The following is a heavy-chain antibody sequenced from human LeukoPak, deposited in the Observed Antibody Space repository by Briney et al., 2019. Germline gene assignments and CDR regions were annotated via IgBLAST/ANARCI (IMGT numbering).Heavy chain of an antibody. CDR3: ARVGQSYYYYYMDV. D-gene: IGHD3-10*01. V-gene: IGHV1-69*06. CDR1: GGTFSSYA. J-gene: IGHJ6*03. CDR2: IIPIFGTA. Sequence: GASVKVSCKASGGTFSSYAISWVRQAPGQGLEWMGGIIPIFGTANYAQKFQGRVTITADKSTSTAYMELSSLRSEDTAVYYCARVGQSYYYYYMDVWGKGTTVTVSS.